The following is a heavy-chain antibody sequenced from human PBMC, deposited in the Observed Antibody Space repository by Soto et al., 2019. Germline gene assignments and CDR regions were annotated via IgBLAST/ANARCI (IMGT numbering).Heavy chain of an antibody. CDR1: GFTFSTYW. J-gene: IGHJ4*02. Sequence: GSLRLSCAASGFTFSTYWMHWVRQAPGKGLVWVSHINTYGTYTHYADSVKGRFTISRDNAQNTLYLQMDSLRAEDTAVYYCATGGYDSLYYLDYWGQGALVTVSS. V-gene: IGHV3-74*01. CDR2: INTYGTYT. D-gene: IGHD5-12*01. CDR3: ATGGYDSLYYLDY.